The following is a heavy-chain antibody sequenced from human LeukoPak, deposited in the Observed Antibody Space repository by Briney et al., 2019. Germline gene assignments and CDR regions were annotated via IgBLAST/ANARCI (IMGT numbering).Heavy chain of an antibody. CDR3: ARTGRYSGYDYSYYGMDV. J-gene: IGHJ6*02. CDR2: IIPILGIA. V-gene: IGHV1-69*04. CDR1: GVTFSSYA. Sequence: ASVKVSCKASGVTFSSYAISWVRQAPGQGLEWMGRIIPILGIANYAQKFQGRVTITADKSTGTAYMELSSLRSEDTAVYYCARTGRYSGYDYSYYGMDVWGQGTTVTVSS. D-gene: IGHD5-12*01.